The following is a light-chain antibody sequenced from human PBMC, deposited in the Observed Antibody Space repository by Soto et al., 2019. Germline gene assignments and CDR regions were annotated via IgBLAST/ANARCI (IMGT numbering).Light chain of an antibody. J-gene: IGKJ3*01. CDR3: QQYDNPPY. CDR1: QSISSY. V-gene: IGKV1-33*01. Sequence: DIQMTQSPSSLSASVGDRVTITCRASQSISSYLSWYQQKPGKAPKLLIYDASNLETGVPSRFSGSGSGTDFTFTISSLQPEDIATYYCQQYDNPPYFGPGTKVDIK. CDR2: DAS.